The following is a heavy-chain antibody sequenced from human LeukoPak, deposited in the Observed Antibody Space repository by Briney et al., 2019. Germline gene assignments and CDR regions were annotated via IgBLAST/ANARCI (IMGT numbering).Heavy chain of an antibody. V-gene: IGHV4-39*01. D-gene: IGHD3-10*01. CDR3: ARHSGPPYYFDY. CDR1: GGSISSSSYY. J-gene: IGHJ4*01. CDR2: IYYSGST. Sequence: PSETLSLTCTVSGGSISSSSYYWGWIRQPPGKGLEWIGSIYYSGSTYYNPSLKSRVTISVDTSKNQFSLKLSSVTAADTAVYYCARHSGPPYYFDYWGQEPWSPSPQ.